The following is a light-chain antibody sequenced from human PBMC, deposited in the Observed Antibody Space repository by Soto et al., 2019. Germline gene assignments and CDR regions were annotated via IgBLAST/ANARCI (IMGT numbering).Light chain of an antibody. CDR3: AAWDDSLTGLNV. CDR1: SSNIGRNN. Sequence: QSVLSQPPSASGTPGQRVPISCSGSSSNIGRNNVNWYQQLPETAPKLLIYNNNQRPSGGPARFSGSKSGTSASLAISGLQSEDEADYYCAAWDDSLTGLNVFGTGSKVTVL. CDR2: NNN. J-gene: IGLJ1*01. V-gene: IGLV1-44*01.